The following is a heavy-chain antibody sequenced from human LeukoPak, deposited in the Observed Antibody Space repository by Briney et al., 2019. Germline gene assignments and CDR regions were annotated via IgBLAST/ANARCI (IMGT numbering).Heavy chain of an antibody. J-gene: IGHJ4*02. V-gene: IGHV1-2*02. D-gene: IGHD6-19*01. CDR1: GYTFTGYY. Sequence: PGASVKVSCKASGYTFTGYYMHWVRQAPGQGLEWMGWINPNSGGTNYAQKFQGRVTMTRDTSISTAYMELSRLRSDDTAVYYCAKTTDIAVAYYFDYWGQGTLVTVSS. CDR3: AKTTDIAVAYYFDY. CDR2: INPNSGGT.